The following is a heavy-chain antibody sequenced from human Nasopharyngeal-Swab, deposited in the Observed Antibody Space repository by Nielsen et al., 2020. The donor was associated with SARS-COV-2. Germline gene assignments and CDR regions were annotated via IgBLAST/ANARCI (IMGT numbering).Heavy chain of an antibody. CDR1: GGSISSSNW. D-gene: IGHD3-22*01. V-gene: IGHV4-31*11. CDR3: ARARITMIVVVNAFDI. CDR2: IYYSGST. J-gene: IGHJ3*02. Sequence: SETLSLTCAVSGGSISSSNWWSWVRQHPGKGLEWIGYIYYSGSTYYNPSLKSRVTISVDTSKNQFSLKLSSVTAADTAVYYCARARITMIVVVNAFDIWGQGTMVTVSS.